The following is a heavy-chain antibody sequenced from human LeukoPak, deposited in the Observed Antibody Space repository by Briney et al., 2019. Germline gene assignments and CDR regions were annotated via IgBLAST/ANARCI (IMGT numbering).Heavy chain of an antibody. CDR2: IYYSGST. CDR3: ASYVWGSYRSFDY. J-gene: IGHJ4*02. CDR1: GGSISSSSYY. V-gene: IGHV4-39*07. Sequence: KTSETLSLTCTVSGGSISSSSYYWGWIRQPPGKGLEWIGSIYYSGSTYYNPSLESRVTISVDTSKNQFSLKLSSVTAADTAVYYCASYVWGSYRSFDYWGQGTLVTVSS. D-gene: IGHD3-16*02.